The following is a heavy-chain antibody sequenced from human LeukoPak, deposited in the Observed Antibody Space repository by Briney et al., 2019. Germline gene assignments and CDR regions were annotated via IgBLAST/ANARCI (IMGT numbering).Heavy chain of an antibody. J-gene: IGHJ3*02. CDR3: ASPRYCSSTSCLFGAFDI. V-gene: IGHV1-69*05. CDR2: TIPIFGTA. Sequence: SVKVSCKASGGTFSSYAISWVRQAPGQGLEWMGGTIPIFGTANYAQKFQGRVTITTDESTSTAYMELSSLRSEDTAVYYCASPRYCSSTSCLFGAFDIWGQGTMVTVSS. D-gene: IGHD2-2*01. CDR1: GGTFSSYA.